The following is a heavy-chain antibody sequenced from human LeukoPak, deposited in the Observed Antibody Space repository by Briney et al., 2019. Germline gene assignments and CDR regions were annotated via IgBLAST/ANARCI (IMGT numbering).Heavy chain of an antibody. D-gene: IGHD1-26*01. V-gene: IGHV3-53*01. J-gene: IGHJ4*02. CDR1: GFSVSSNY. CDR3: ARDRAYSGSYYHDY. CDR2: IYSGGST. Sequence: PGGSLRLSCAASGFSVSSNYMSWVRQAPGKGLEGVSIIYSGGSTYYADSVKGRFTISRDNSMNTLYLQMNSLRAEDTAVYYCARDRAYSGSYYHDYWGQGTLVTVSS.